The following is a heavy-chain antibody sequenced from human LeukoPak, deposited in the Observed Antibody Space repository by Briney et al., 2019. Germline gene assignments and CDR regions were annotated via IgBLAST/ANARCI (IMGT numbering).Heavy chain of an antibody. CDR1: GGSISSYY. D-gene: IGHD1-1*01. CDR2: IYYSGST. CDR3: ARTGYRSDGNYMDV. V-gene: IGHV4-59*01. J-gene: IGHJ6*03. Sequence: SETLSLTCSVSGGSISSYYWSWIRQPPGKGLEWVGYIYYSGSTDYNPSLKSRVTISVDTSKKQFSLNLSSVTAADTAVYYCARTGYRSDGNYMDVWGKGTAVSVSS.